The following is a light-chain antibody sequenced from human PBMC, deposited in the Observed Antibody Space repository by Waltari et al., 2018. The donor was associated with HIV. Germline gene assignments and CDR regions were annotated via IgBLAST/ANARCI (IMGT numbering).Light chain of an antibody. Sequence: QSALTQPASVSGSPGQSITISCTGTSNDVGAYDYVSWYQQSPGKVPKLLIYDVYNRPSRISNRFSGSKSGNTAVLTISGLRAEDEADYYCASFTSGRLNVFGSGTKVTVL. V-gene: IGLV2-14*01. J-gene: IGLJ1*01. CDR2: DVY. CDR1: SNDVGAYDY. CDR3: ASFTSGRLNV.